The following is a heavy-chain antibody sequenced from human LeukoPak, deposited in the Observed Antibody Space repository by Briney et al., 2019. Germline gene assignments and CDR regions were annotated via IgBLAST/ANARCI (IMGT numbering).Heavy chain of an antibody. CDR2: IIPIFGTA. J-gene: IGHJ4*02. V-gene: IGHV1-69*05. CDR3: ANGNPYVWGSYDY. Sequence: SVKVSCKASGGTFSSYAISWVRQAPGQGLEWMGRIIPIFGTANYAQKFQGRVTITMDESTSTAYMELSSLRSEDTAVYYCANGNPYVWGSYDYWGQGTLVTVSS. CDR1: GGTFSSYA. D-gene: IGHD3-16*01.